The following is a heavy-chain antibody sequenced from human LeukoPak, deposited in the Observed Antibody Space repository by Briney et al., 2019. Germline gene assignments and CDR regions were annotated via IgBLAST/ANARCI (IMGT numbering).Heavy chain of an antibody. J-gene: IGHJ3*02. Sequence: PGGSLRLSCEASGYSFTNTWMSWVRQAPGKGLEWVGRVKSKADDGTTDYAAPVQGRFTISRDDSKNTLSLQMNSLKTEDTAVYYCATAGSSGSYYGDDAFDMWGQGTMVTVSS. D-gene: IGHD3-10*01. CDR1: GYSFTNTW. CDR2: VKSKADDGTT. V-gene: IGHV3-15*01. CDR3: ATAGSSGSYYGDDAFDM.